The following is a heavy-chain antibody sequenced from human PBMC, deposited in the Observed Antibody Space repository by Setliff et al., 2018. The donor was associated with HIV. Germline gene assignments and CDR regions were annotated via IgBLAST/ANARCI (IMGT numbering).Heavy chain of an antibody. CDR2: VYYSGGT. J-gene: IGHJ4*02. D-gene: IGHD5-12*01. V-gene: IGHV4-39*01. CDR3: ARLGDSGYDFRGYFDY. CDR1: GDSIGDYY. Sequence: SETLSLTCTVSGDSIGDYYWGWIRQPPGKGLEWLANVYYSGGTYYNPSLNSRVTISVDTSRNQFSLKLTSVTAADTALYFCARLGDSGYDFRGYFDYWGQGKLVTVSS.